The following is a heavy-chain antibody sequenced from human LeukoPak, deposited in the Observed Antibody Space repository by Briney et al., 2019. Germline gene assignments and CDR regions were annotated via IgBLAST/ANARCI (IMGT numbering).Heavy chain of an antibody. CDR3: ARLTLGRSSNSCYA. CDR1: GFTFSTYS. J-gene: IGHJ5*02. D-gene: IGHD2-2*01. V-gene: IGHV3-48*01. Sequence: GGSLRLSCAASGFTFSTYSMNWVRQAPGKGLEWVSYISSSSSTKYYADSVKGRFTISRDNAKNSLYLHMNSLRGEDTAVYYCARLTLGRSSNSCYAWGQGTLVTVSS. CDR2: ISSSSSTK.